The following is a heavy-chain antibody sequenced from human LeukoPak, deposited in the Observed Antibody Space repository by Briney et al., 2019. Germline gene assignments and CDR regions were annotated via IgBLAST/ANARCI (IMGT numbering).Heavy chain of an antibody. CDR1: GFTFSSYG. Sequence: PGRSLRLSCAASGFTFSSYGMHWVRQAPGKGLEWVAVISYDGSNKYYADSVKGRFTISRDNSKNTLYLQMNRLRAEDTAVYYCDTSKDYYGSGSYYDYYYYGMDVWGQGTTVAVSS. V-gene: IGHV3-30*03. CDR2: ISYDGSNK. J-gene: IGHJ6*02. CDR3: DTSKDYYGSGSYYDYYYYGMDV. D-gene: IGHD3-10*01.